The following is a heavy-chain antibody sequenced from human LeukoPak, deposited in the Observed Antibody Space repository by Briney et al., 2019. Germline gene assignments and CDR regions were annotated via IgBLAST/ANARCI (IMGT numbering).Heavy chain of an antibody. CDR3: ARARQGYSDGPPFGY. V-gene: IGHV4-34*01. CDR1: GGSFSGYY. CDR2: INHSGST. D-gene: IGHD5-18*01. Sequence: PSETLSLTCAVYGGSFSGYYWSWIRQSPGKGLEWIGEINHSGSTNYNPSLKSRVTISVDTSKNQFSLKQSSVTAADTAVHYCARARQGYSDGPPFGYWGQGTLVTVSS. J-gene: IGHJ4*02.